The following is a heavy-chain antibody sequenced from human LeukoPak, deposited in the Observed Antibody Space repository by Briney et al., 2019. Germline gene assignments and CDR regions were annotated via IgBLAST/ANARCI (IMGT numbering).Heavy chain of an antibody. CDR2: MNPDGGEK. CDR1: GFTFSSYW. D-gene: IGHD3-22*01. V-gene: IGHV3-7*01. J-gene: IGHJ4*02. Sequence: PGGSLRLSCAASGFTFSSYWMSWVRQSPGKGLEWVANMNPDGGEKYLLDSVKGRFTISRDNAKSSLYLQMNSLRGDDTAVYYCARDRALYDSRRGYYYTEDDYWGQGTLVTVSS. CDR3: ARDRALYDSRRGYYYTEDDY.